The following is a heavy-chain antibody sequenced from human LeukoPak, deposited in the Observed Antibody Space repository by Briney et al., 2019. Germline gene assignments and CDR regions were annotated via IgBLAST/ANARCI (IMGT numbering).Heavy chain of an antibody. D-gene: IGHD3-16*02. CDR1: GFTFSDYA. CDR3: ARHDSFIPY. CDR2: ISDSGAGT. J-gene: IGHJ4*02. Sequence: GGSLRLSCVASGFTFSDYAMSWVRQAPGKGLEWVSGISDSGAGTYYTDSVKGRCTISGDNSKNTVSLQMDNLRAEDTAVYFCARHDSFIPYWGQGTLVTVSS. V-gene: IGHV3-23*01.